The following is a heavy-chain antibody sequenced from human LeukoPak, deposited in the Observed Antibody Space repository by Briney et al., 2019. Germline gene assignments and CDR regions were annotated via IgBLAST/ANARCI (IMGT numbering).Heavy chain of an antibody. CDR1: GGSITSYY. Sequence: SETLSLTCTVSGGSITSYYWSWIRQPAGKGLEWIGRIHTNGGTNYNHSLRSRVTLSVATSKNQLSLKLTAVTAADTALYYCPRELAVAGTVTHRFDTWGQGTLVTVSS. J-gene: IGHJ5*02. CDR2: IHTNGGT. CDR3: PRELAVAGTVTHRFDT. V-gene: IGHV4-4*07. D-gene: IGHD6-19*01.